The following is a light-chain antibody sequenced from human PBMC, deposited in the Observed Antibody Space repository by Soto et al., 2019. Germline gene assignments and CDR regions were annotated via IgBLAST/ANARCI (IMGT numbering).Light chain of an antibody. V-gene: IGKV2-28*01. CDR1: QSLLHSNGYNY. CDR2: LGS. Sequence: DIVMTQSPLSLPVTPGEPASISCRSSQSLLHSNGYNYLDWYLQKPGQSPQLLIYLGSNRASGVPDRFSGSGSGTDFTLKISRVEAEDVAVYYCQQYYSTPPYTFGQGTKLEIK. CDR3: QQYYSTPPYT. J-gene: IGKJ2*01.